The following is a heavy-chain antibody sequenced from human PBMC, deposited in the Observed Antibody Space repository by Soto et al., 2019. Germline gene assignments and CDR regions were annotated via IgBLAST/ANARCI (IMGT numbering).Heavy chain of an antibody. Sequence: EVQLLESVGGLVQPGGSLRLSCAASGFTCSSYAMSWVRQAPGKGLEWVSAISGSGGSTYYADSVKGRFTISRDNPKNTLYLHMNSLRAEDTAVYYCAKDLRSAGAWGYYYYYGMDVWGEGTTVTVSS. J-gene: IGHJ6*04. CDR1: GFTCSSYA. V-gene: IGHV3-23*01. D-gene: IGHD3-16*01. CDR2: ISGSGGST. CDR3: AKDLRSAGAWGYYYYYGMDV.